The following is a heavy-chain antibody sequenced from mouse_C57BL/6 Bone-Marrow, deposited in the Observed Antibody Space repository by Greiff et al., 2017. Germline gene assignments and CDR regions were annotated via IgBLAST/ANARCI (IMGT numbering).Heavy chain of an antibody. D-gene: IGHD1-1*01. CDR1: GFNIKDYY. J-gene: IGHJ2*01. CDR3: SYSLIYYGTNY. CDR2: IDPEDGET. Sequence: VQLQQSGAELVKPGASVKLSCTASGFNIKDYYIHWVKQRTEQGLEWIGRIDPEDGETKYAPKFQDKATITADTASNTAYLQLSSLTSEDTAVYYCSYSLIYYGTNYGGQGTTLTVPS. V-gene: IGHV14-2*01.